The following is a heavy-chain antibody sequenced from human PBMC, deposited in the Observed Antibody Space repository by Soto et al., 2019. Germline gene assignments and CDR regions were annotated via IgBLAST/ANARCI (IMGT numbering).Heavy chain of an antibody. D-gene: IGHD6-13*01. CDR1: GGSISSGGYY. CDR3: ARVLAAAGLRYFQH. J-gene: IGHJ1*01. Sequence: SETLSLTCTVSGGSISSGGYYWSWIRQHPGKGLEWIGYIYYSGSTYYNPSLKSRVTISVDTSKNQFSLKQSSVTAADTAVYYCARVLAAAGLRYFQHWGQGTLVTVSS. V-gene: IGHV4-31*03. CDR2: IYYSGST.